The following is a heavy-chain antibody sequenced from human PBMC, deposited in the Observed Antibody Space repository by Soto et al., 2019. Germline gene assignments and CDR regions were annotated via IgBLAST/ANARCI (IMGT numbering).Heavy chain of an antibody. CDR2: IRSKAYGGTT. CDR1: GFTFGDYA. CDR3: TRVSWYYYDSSGYPYYFDY. J-gene: IGHJ4*02. D-gene: IGHD3-22*01. V-gene: IGHV3-49*04. Sequence: LRLSCTASGFTFGDYAMSWVRQAPGKGLEWVGFIRSKAYGGTTEYAASVKGRFTISRDDSKSIAYLQMNSLKTEDTAVYYCTRVSWYYYDSSGYPYYFDYWGQGTLVTVSS.